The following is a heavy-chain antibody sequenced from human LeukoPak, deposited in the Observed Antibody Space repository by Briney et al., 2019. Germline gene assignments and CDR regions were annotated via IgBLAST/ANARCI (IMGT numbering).Heavy chain of an antibody. CDR2: IYYSGST. V-gene: IGHV4-39*01. CDR3: TRAPGPYYFDY. J-gene: IGHJ4*02. Sequence: SETLSLTCTVSGGSISSSSYYWGWIRQPPGKGLEWIGSIYYSGSTYYNPSLKSRVTISVDTSKNQFSLKLSSVTAADTAVYYCTRAPGPYYFDYWGQGTLVTVSS. CDR1: GGSISSSSYY.